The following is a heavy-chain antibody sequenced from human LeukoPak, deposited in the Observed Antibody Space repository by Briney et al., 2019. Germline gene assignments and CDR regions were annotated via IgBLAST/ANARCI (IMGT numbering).Heavy chain of an antibody. D-gene: IGHD4-17*01. CDR1: GYTFTCYA. CDR3: ARDVSMTTVTTGY. J-gene: IGHJ4*02. V-gene: IGHV1-18*01. Sequence: ASVKVSCKASGYTFTCYAISWVRQAPGQGREWMGWISAYNGNTNYAQKLQGRVTMTTDTSTSTAYMELRSLRSDDTAVYYCARDVSMTTVTTGYWGQGTLVTVSS. CDR2: ISAYNGNT.